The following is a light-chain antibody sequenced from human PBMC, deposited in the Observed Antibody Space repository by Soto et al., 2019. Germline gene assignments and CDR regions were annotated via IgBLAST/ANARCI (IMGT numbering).Light chain of an antibody. Sequence: QSVLTQPPSVSGSPGQRVTISCTGSSSNIGAGYDVHWYQQLPGKAPKLLIYGNSNRPSGVPDRFSGSNSGTSASLAITGLQAEEEADYYCQSYDSSLGAGVFGGGTKLTVL. V-gene: IGLV1-40*01. CDR1: SSNIGAGYD. J-gene: IGLJ2*01. CDR2: GNS. CDR3: QSYDSSLGAGV.